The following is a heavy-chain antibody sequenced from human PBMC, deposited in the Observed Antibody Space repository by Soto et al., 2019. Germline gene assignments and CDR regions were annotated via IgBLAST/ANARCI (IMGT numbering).Heavy chain of an antibody. CDR2: ISGSGGST. CDR1: GFTFSSYA. V-gene: IGHV3-23*01. D-gene: IGHD2-2*01. J-gene: IGHJ3*02. Sequence: GGSLRLSCAASGFTFSSYAMSWVRQAPGKGLEWVSAISGSGGSTYYADSVKGRFTISRDNSKNTLYLQMNSLRDEDTAVYYCARGGSSVVVPAAIQMDAFDIWGQGTMVTVSS. CDR3: ARGGSSVVVPAAIQMDAFDI.